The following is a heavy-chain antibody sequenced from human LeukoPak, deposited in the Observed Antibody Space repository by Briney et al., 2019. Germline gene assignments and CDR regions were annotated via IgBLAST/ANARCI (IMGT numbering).Heavy chain of an antibody. CDR1: GGSISSYY. D-gene: IGHD3-22*01. V-gene: IGHV4-59*01. CDR2: IYYSGST. CDR3: ATVYDSSGYFDY. Sequence: PSETLSLTCTVSGGSISSYYWSWIRQPPGKGLEWIGYIYYSGSTNYNPSLKSRVTISVDTSKNQFSLKLSSVTAADTAVYYCATVYDSSGYFDYWGQGTLVTVSS. J-gene: IGHJ4*02.